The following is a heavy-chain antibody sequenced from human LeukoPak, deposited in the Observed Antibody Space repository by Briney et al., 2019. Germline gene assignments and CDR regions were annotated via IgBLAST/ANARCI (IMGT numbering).Heavy chain of an antibody. CDR2: ISGSGGST. V-gene: IGHV3-23*01. J-gene: IGHJ4*02. D-gene: IGHD3-10*01. Sequence: PGGSLRLSCAASGFTFSSYAMSWVRQAPGKGLEWVSAISGSGGSTYYADSVKGRFTISRDNSKNTLYLQMNSLRTEDTAVYYCTTGLWFGELFGLGYWGQGTLVTVSS. CDR1: GFTFSSYA. CDR3: TTGLWFGELFGLGY.